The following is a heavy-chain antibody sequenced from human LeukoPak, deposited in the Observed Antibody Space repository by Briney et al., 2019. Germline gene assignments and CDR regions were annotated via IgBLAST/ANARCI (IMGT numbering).Heavy chain of an antibody. Sequence: GGSLRLSRAASGFTFSSYDIHWVRQAPGKGLDWVAVTSYVGDDQFYAESVKGRFTISRDNSKKTVFLQMNSLRGEDTAVYYCAKDRSSGPHYYYGMDVWGQGTTVTVSS. D-gene: IGHD6-25*01. CDR2: TSYVGDDQ. V-gene: IGHV3-30*18. CDR3: AKDRSSGPHYYYGMDV. J-gene: IGHJ6*02. CDR1: GFTFSSYD.